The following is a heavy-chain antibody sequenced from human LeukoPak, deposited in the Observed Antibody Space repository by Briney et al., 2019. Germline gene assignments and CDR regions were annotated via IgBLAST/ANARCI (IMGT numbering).Heavy chain of an antibody. CDR2: IWYDGSNK. CDR1: GFTFSSYG. Sequence: GGSLRLSCAASGFTFSSYGMHWVRQAPGKGLEWVAVIWYDGSNKYYADSVKGRFTISRDNSKNTLYLQMNSLRAEDTAVYYCADSSGYYGGAFDIWGQGTMVTVSS. D-gene: IGHD3-22*01. V-gene: IGHV3-30*02. J-gene: IGHJ3*02. CDR3: ADSSGYYGGAFDI.